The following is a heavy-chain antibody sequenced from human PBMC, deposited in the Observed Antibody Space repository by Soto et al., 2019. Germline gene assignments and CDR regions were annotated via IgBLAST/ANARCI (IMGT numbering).Heavy chain of an antibody. CDR1: GGSISSSNW. CDR3: ARLTGYCGSATCYDWFDS. D-gene: IGHD2-2*01. V-gene: IGHV4-4*02. CDR2: IYHSGTT. J-gene: IGHJ5*01. Sequence: QVQLQESGPGLVKPSGTLSLTCAVSGGSISSSNWWNWVRQPPGKGLEWIGQIYHSGTTNYSPSLKSRVPISLDKSKNQFSLNLSSVTAADTAVYYCARLTGYCGSATCYDWFDSWGQGTLVTVSS.